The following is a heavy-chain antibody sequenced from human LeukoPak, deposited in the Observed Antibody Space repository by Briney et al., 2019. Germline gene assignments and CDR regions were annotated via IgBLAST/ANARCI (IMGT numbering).Heavy chain of an antibody. Sequence: ASVKVSCKASGYTFTIYGISWVRQAPGQGLEWMGWISPNNGDTKYAQKLQGRVTMTTDTSTNTAYMELRSLTSDDTAVYFCARDGGREVATITPNWFAPWGQGTLVTVSS. CDR1: GYTFTIYG. CDR3: ARDGGREVATITPNWFAP. D-gene: IGHD5-24*01. J-gene: IGHJ5*02. CDR2: ISPNNGDT. V-gene: IGHV1-18*01.